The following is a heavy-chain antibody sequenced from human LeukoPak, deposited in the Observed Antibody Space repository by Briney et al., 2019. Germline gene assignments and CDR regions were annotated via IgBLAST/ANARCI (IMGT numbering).Heavy chain of an antibody. D-gene: IGHD3-3*01. CDR1: GFTFSSYA. V-gene: IGHV3-30*01. CDR2: ISYDGSNK. Sequence: PGGSLRLSCAASGFTFSSYAMHWVRQAPGKGLEWVAVISYDGSNKYYADSVKGRFTISRDNSKNTLYLQMNSLRAEDTAVYYGAREAYYDFWSGYNAEYFQHWGQGTLVTVSS. J-gene: IGHJ1*01. CDR3: AREAYYDFWSGYNAEYFQH.